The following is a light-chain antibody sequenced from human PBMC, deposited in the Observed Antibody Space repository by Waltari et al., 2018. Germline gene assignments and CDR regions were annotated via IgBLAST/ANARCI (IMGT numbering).Light chain of an antibody. V-gene: IGKV1-39*01. J-gene: IGKJ1*01. Sequence: DIQMTQSPSSLSTSVGDRVTITCRASQAISTYLNWYQLKPGKAPRLMMYTASSLQSGVPSRFSGSGSGTDFSFTINRLQPEDFATYYCQQSYSAPWTFGQGTKVDIK. CDR1: QAISTY. CDR3: QQSYSAPWT. CDR2: TAS.